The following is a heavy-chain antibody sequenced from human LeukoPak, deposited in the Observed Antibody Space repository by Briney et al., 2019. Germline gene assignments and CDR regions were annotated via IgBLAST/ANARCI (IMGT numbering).Heavy chain of an antibody. V-gene: IGHV4-38-2*01. Sequence: SETLSLTCDVSGYSINFGHLWGWIRQPPGKGLEWIGSIYYSGSTYYNPSLKSRVTISVDTSNNQFSLKVRSVTAADTAVYYCARRPINYRAFDYWGQGTLVTVSS. J-gene: IGHJ4*02. CDR1: GYSINFGHL. D-gene: IGHD5-12*01. CDR2: IYYSGST. CDR3: ARRPINYRAFDY.